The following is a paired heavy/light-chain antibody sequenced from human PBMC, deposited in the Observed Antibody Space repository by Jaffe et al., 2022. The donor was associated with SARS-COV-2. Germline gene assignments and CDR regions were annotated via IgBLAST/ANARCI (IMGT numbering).Heavy chain of an antibody. D-gene: IGHD2-8*01. J-gene: IGHJ4*02. CDR3: ARSYCTNGVCRKYYFDY. Sequence: QVQLVQSGAEVKKPGASVKVSCKASGYTFTSYAMHWVRQAPGQRLEWMGWINAGNGNTKYSQKFQGRVTITRDTSASTAYMELSSLRSEDTAVYYCARSYCTNGVCRKYYFDYWGQGTLVTVSS. CDR1: GYTFTSYA. CDR2: INAGNGNT. V-gene: IGHV1-3*01.
Light chain of an antibody. J-gene: IGKJ1*01. CDR3: QQYNNWPQ. Sequence: EIVMTQSPATLSVSPGERATLSCRASQSVSSNLAWYQQKPGQAPRLLIYGASTRATGIPARFSGSGSGTEFTLTISSLQSEDFAVYYCQQYNNWPQFGQGTKVEIK. CDR1: QSVSSN. CDR2: GAS. V-gene: IGKV3-15*01.